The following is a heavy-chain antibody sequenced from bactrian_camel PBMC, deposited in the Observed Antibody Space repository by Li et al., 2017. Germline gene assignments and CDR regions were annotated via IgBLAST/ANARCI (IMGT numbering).Heavy chain of an antibody. V-gene: IGHV3S54*01. Sequence: QVQLVESGGDSVQPGGSLRLSCVASDGDIASTGCMGWFRQAPGKEREGVARIHRLGGFTYYADSVKGRFTISKDNAKNTLYLQMNSLKPEDTAMYYYAADASWTKLVTGRGDYWGQGTQVTVS. CDR3: AADASWTKLVTGRGDY. D-gene: IGHD6*01. CDR2: IHRLGGFT. J-gene: IGHJ4*01. CDR1: DGDIASTGC.